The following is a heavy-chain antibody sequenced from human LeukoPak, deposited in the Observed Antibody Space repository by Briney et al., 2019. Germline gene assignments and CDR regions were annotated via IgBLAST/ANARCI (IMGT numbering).Heavy chain of an antibody. D-gene: IGHD3-16*01. J-gene: IGHJ5*02. CDR3: ARGSQGGFDP. CDR2: IIPILGIA. CDR1: GYTFTSYY. V-gene: IGHV1-69*04. Sequence: ASVKVSCKASGYTFTSYYMHWVRQAPGQGLEWMGRIIPILGIANYAQKFQGRVTITADKSTSTAYMELSSLRSEDTAVYYCARGSQGGFDPWGQGTLVTVSS.